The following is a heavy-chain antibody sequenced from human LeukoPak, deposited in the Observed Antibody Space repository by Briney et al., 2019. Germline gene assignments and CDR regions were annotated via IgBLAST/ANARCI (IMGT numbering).Heavy chain of an antibody. J-gene: IGHJ4*02. CDR1: GGTFSSYA. Sequence: SVKVSCKASGGTFSSYAISWVRQAPGQGLEWMGGIIPIFGTANYAQKFQGRVTITTDESTSTAYMELSSLRSEDTAVYYCAKDSLYYYDSSGYPDFDYWGQGTLVTVSS. CDR3: AKDSLYYYDSSGYPDFDY. D-gene: IGHD3-22*01. CDR2: IIPIFGTA. V-gene: IGHV1-69*05.